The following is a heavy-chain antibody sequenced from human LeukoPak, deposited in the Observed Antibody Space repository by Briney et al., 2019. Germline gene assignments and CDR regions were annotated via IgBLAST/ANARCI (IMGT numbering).Heavy chain of an antibody. CDR1: VGSISSHY. V-gene: IGHV4-4*07. CDR2: ISNSGST. D-gene: IGHD3-22*01. CDR3: ARLYYDRSGYRLDS. Sequence: SETLSLTCTVSVGSISSHYWSWIRQPAARGLEWIGRISNSGSTNYNSSLKSRVTMSVDTSQNQCSLKLSSVTAADTAVYYCARLYYDRSGYRLDSWGQGTLVTVSS. J-gene: IGHJ4*02.